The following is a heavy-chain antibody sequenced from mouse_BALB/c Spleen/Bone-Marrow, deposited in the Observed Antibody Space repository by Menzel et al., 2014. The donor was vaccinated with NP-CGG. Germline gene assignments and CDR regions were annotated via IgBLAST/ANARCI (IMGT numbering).Heavy chain of an antibody. J-gene: IGHJ4*01. CDR1: GFSLTSYG. CDR3: AREGRGYYGSSGAAMDY. D-gene: IGHD1-1*01. Sequence: VMLVESGPGLVAPSQGLSISCTVSGFSLTSYGVHWVRQPPGQGLEWLGVIWAGGSTNYNSALMSRLSINKDNSKSQVFLKMNSLQTDDTAMYYCAREGRGYYGSSGAAMDYWGQGTTVTVSS. CDR2: IWAGGST. V-gene: IGHV2-9*02.